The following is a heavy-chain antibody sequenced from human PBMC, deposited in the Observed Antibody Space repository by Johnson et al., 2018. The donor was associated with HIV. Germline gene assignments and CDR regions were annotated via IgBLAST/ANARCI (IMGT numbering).Heavy chain of an antibody. J-gene: IGHJ3*02. D-gene: IGHD3-10*01. Sequence: VQLVESGGGLVQPGESLRLSCAASAFTFSSTWMSWVRQAPGKGLEFVANINQDGSVRNYVDSVKGRFTISSDNTKNSLYLQMNSLRAEDTAVYYCARDPGSSAFDIWGQGTMVTVSS. V-gene: IGHV3-7*05. CDR3: ARDPGSSAFDI. CDR2: INQDGSVR. CDR1: AFTFSSTW.